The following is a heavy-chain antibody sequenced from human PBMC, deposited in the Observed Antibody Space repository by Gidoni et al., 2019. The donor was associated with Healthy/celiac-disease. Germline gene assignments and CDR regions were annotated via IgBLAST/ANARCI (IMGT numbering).Heavy chain of an antibody. D-gene: IGHD4-17*01. Sequence: EVQLVESGGGLVQPGGSLRLSCSASGFTFSSYWMHWVRQAPGKGLVWVSRINSDGSSTSYADSVKGRFTISRDNAKNTLYLQMNSLRAEDTAVYYCARVPYYGDYYFDYWGQGTLVTVSS. CDR1: GFTFSSYW. CDR2: INSDGSST. V-gene: IGHV3-74*01. J-gene: IGHJ4*02. CDR3: ARVPYYGDYYFDY.